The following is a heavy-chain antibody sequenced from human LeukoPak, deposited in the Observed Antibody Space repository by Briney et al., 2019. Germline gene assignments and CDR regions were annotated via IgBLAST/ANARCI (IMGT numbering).Heavy chain of an antibody. CDR1: GESLNYYY. Sequence: SETLSLTCVVNGESLNYYYWSWIRQPPGKGLEWIGEINHSGSTNYNPSLKSRVTISVDTSKSQFSLKLSSVTAADSAEYYCARTSRIQLWLTFDYWGQGTLVTVSS. V-gene: IGHV4-34*01. J-gene: IGHJ4*02. CDR2: INHSGST. CDR3: ARTSRIQLWLTFDY. D-gene: IGHD5-18*01.